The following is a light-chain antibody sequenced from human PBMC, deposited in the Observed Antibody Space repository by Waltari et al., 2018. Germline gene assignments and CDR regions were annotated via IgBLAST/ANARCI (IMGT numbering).Light chain of an antibody. J-gene: IGKJ4*01. CDR1: QSVSFF. Sequence: EIVLTQSPAIVSLSPGERATHSCRARQSVSFFLAWYQQKPGQGPRLLIFDTSNRATGIPARFSGGGSGTDFTLTISSLEPEDFATYYCQQRYSWPLTFGGGTKVEIK. V-gene: IGKV3-11*01. CDR3: QQRYSWPLT. CDR2: DTS.